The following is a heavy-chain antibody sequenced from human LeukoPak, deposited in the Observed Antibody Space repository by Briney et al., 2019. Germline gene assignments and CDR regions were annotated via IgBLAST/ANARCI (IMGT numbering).Heavy chain of an antibody. Sequence: ASVKVSCKASGYTFTSYGISWVRQAPGQGLEWMGWISAYNGNTNYAQKLQGRVTMTTDTSTSTAYMELRNLRSDDTVVYYCARVDSSRLYYYYGMDVWGQGTTVTVSS. D-gene: IGHD6-13*01. V-gene: IGHV1-18*01. CDR1: GYTFTSYG. J-gene: IGHJ6*02. CDR3: ARVDSSRLYYYYGMDV. CDR2: ISAYNGNT.